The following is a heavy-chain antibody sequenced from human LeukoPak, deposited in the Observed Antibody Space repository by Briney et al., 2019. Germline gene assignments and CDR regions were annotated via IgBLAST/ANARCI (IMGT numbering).Heavy chain of an antibody. J-gene: IGHJ6*03. Sequence: GGSLRLSCAASGFTFSSYAMSWIRQAPGKGLEWVSAISGSGGSTYYADSVKGRFTISRDNSKNTLYLQMNSLRAEDTAVYYCAKTGSTSWYYYYYMDVWGKGTTVTVSS. V-gene: IGHV3-23*01. D-gene: IGHD2-2*01. CDR3: AKTGSTSWYYYYYMDV. CDR2: ISGSGGST. CDR1: GFTFSSYA.